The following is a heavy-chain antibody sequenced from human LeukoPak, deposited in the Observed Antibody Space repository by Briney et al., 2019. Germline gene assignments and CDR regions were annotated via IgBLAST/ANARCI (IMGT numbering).Heavy chain of an antibody. V-gene: IGHV3-49*03. CDR1: GFTFGDYA. D-gene: IGHD3-3*01. CDR2: IRSKAYGGTT. Sequence: GGSLRLSCTAFGFTFGDYAMSWFRQAPGKGLEWVGFIRSKAYGGTTEYAASVKGRFTISRDDSKSIAYLQMNSLKTEDTAVYYCTRGSITIFGVVIRYGMDVWGQGTTVTVSS. CDR3: TRGSITIFGVVIRYGMDV. J-gene: IGHJ6*02.